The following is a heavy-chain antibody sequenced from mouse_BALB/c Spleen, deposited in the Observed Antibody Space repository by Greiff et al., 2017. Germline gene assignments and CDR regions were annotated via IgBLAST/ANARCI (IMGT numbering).Heavy chain of an antibody. CDR3: ARSGNYDYSWFAY. D-gene: IGHD2-4*01. CDR1: GFTFSSFG. V-gene: IGHV5-17*02. CDR2: ISSGSSTI. J-gene: IGHJ3*01. Sequence: EVHLVESGGGLVQPGGSRKLSCAASGFTFSSFGMHWVRQAPEKGLEWVAYISSGSSTIYYADTVKGRFTISRDNPKNTLFLQMTSLRSEDTAMYYCARSGNYDYSWFAYWGQGTLVTVSA.